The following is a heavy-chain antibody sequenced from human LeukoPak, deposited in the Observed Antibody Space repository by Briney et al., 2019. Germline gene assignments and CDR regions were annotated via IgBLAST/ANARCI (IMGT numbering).Heavy chain of an antibody. CDR3: ARESLQMRLPSDAFDI. J-gene: IGHJ3*02. CDR1: GYTFTGYY. D-gene: IGHD3-16*01. V-gene: IGHV1-2*02. Sequence: GASVKVSCKASGYTFTGYYMHWVRQVPGQGLGWMGWINPNSGDTHYAQKFQGRVTTSRDTSISTAYMELNILRSADTAVYYCARESLQMRLPSDAFDIWGQGTVVTVSS. CDR2: INPNSGDT.